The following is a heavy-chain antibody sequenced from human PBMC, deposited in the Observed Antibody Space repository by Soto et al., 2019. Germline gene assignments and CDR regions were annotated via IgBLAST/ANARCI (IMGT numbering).Heavy chain of an antibody. J-gene: IGHJ1*01. CDR1: GYTFVSYG. V-gene: IGHV1-18*01. Sequence: QVQMVQSGTEVEKPGASVKVSGKASGYTFVSYGISWVRQAPGQGLEWMGWISAYNGNTIYAQSFQGRVTMTRDTATSTAYMELRSLSSDDTAVYYCARESARDSTRYFHHWGQGTLVIVSS. D-gene: IGHD2-2*01. CDR3: ARESARDSTRYFHH. CDR2: ISAYNGNT.